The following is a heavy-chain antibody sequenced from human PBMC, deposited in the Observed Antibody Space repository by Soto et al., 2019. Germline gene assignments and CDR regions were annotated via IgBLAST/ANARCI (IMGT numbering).Heavy chain of an antibody. CDR2: ISSYDGST. CDR3: ACTTPGHYYYGLDV. Sequence: GASVKVSCKASGHSFTTHGFIWVRQAPGRGLEWIGWISSYDGSTNYAQKAQGRVNVTTDTSTSTAYMELRTLRSDDTAVYYCACTTPGHYYYGLDVWGQGTTVTVSS. D-gene: IGHD2-8*01. J-gene: IGHJ6*02. V-gene: IGHV1-18*01. CDR1: GHSFTTHG.